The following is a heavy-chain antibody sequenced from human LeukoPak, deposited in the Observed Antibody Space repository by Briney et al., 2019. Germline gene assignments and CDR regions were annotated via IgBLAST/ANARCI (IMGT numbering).Heavy chain of an antibody. Sequence: GGSLRLSCAASGFTFSSNSMNWVRQAPGKGLEWVSVIYSGGSTYYADSVKGRFTISRDNSKNTLYLQMNSLRAEDTAVYYCARVDYPYYFDYWGQGTLVTVSS. CDR1: GFTFSSNS. D-gene: IGHD4-11*01. J-gene: IGHJ4*02. CDR3: ARVDYPYYFDY. V-gene: IGHV3-53*01. CDR2: IYSGGST.